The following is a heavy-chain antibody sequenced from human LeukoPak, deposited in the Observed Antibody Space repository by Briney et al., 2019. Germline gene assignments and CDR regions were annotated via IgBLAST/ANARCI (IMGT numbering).Heavy chain of an antibody. CDR1: GASVSGSPYY. CDR2: IYHSGRT. D-gene: IGHD3-3*01. V-gene: IGHV4-39*07. Sequence: SETLSLTCTVSGASVSGSPYYWGWIRQPPGKGLEWIGSIYHSGRTYYNPSLKSRVTISVDTSKNQVSLILTSVTAADTAVYYCARVPSDDDFWSGYLPYFDYWGQGNLVTVSS. J-gene: IGHJ4*02. CDR3: ARVPSDDDFWSGYLPYFDY.